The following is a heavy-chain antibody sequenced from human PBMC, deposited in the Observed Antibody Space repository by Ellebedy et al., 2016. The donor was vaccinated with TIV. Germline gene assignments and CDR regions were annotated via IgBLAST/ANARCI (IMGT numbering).Heavy chain of an antibody. D-gene: IGHD3-10*01. CDR2: IKQDGSEK. J-gene: IGHJ4*02. CDR3: ARDGAWFGDFAFDY. CDR1: GFTFTSGFSFSSYA. V-gene: IGHV3-7*01. Sequence: GESLKISXAASGFTFTSGFSFSSYAMSWVRQAPGKGLEWVANIKQDGSEKYYVDSVKGRFTISRDNAKNSLYLQMNSLRAEDTAVYYCARDGAWFGDFAFDYWGQGTLVTVSS.